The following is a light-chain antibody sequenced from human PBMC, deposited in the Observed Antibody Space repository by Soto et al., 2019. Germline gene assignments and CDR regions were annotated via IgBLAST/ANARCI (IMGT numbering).Light chain of an antibody. J-gene: IGKJ1*01. Sequence: DIHMTHSPSTLSASVGDRVTITCRASQSISSWLAWYQQKPGKAPKLLIYKASSLESGVPSRFSGSGSGTDLTLTITSMHPDDFETYYCKKYHSYKWKFGQGNKVDIK. CDR2: KAS. CDR1: QSISSW. V-gene: IGKV1-5*03. CDR3: KKYHSYKWK.